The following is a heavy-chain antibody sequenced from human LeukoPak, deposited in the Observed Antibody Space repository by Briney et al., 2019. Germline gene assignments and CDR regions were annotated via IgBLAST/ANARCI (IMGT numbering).Heavy chain of an antibody. Sequence: ASVKVSCKASGYTFTGYYMHWVRQAPGQGLEWMGWINPNSGGTNYAQKFQGRVTMTRDTSISTAYMELSRLRSDDTAVYYCARELIVDLGDYFDYWGQGTLVTVSS. J-gene: IGHJ4*02. CDR1: GYTFTGYY. CDR2: INPNSGGT. V-gene: IGHV1-2*02. CDR3: ARELIVDLGDYFDY. D-gene: IGHD2-15*01.